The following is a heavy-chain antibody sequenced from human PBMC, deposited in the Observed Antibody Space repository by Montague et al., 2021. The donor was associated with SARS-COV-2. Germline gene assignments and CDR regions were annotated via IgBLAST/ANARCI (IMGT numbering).Heavy chain of an antibody. V-gene: IGHV4-34*01. D-gene: IGHD3-22*01. CDR3: ARGRIEVSMIVVVLTGASYSRDL. CDR1: GGSSSGHH. J-gene: IGHJ6*03. Sequence: SETLSLTCAAYGGSSSGHHWSCIRNPPGKAPARIWVINNSGSTNYTPSLKSRVTISVDTSKNQFSLKLRSVTAADTSVYYCARGRIEVSMIVVVLTGASYSRDLWRKWTTVSVS. CDR2: INNSGST.